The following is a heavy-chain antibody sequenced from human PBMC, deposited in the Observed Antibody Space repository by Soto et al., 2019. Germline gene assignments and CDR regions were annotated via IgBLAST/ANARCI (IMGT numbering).Heavy chain of an antibody. CDR2: IRNKAHSYTT. V-gene: IGHV3-72*01. Sequence: EVQLVESGGGLVQPGESLRLSCAASGFTFSDHYMDWVLQAPGKGLEWVGRIRNKAHSYTTEYAASVKDRFTISRDDSRNSLYLQMNSLKTEDAAVYFCVRGTARPGTLDYWGQGSLVTVSS. J-gene: IGHJ4*02. D-gene: IGHD5-18*01. CDR1: GFTFSDHY. CDR3: VRGTARPGTLDY.